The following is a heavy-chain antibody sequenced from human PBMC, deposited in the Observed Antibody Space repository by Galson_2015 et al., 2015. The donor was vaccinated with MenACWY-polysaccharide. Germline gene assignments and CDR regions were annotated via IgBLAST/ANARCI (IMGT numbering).Heavy chain of an antibody. CDR3: ARDPNFFNSFAP. CDR2: INPDGSQT. J-gene: IGHJ5*02. Sequence: LSLSCAASRFNFNTNWMTWVRQAPGTGLEWVALINPDGSQTEYVDSVKGRFAISRDNSKNSLFLQMNSLRAEDTAVYYCARDPNFFNSFAPWLPSTLVTVTS. D-gene: IGHD1-7*01. CDR1: RFNFNTNW. V-gene: IGHV3-7*01.